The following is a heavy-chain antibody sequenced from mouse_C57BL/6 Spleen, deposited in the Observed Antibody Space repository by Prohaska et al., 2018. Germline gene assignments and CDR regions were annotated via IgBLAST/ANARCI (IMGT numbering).Heavy chain of an antibody. CDR1: GYTFTTYG. J-gene: IGHJ2*01. CDR3: AKLWDSFDY. CDR2: INTYSGVP. D-gene: IGHD1-3*01. V-gene: IGHV9-3*01. Sequence: QIQLVQSGPELKKPGETVKISCKASGYTFTTYGMSWVKQAPGKGLKWMGWINTYSGVPTYADDFKGRFAFSLETSASTAYLQINNLKNEDTATYFCAKLWDSFDYWGQGTTLTVSS.